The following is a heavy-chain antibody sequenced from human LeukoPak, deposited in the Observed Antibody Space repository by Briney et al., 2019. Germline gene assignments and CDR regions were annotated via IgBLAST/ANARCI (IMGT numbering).Heavy chain of an antibody. CDR2: ISSGSSYIYST. CDR1: GFTFSSYS. CDR3: ARAASHYYFDS. V-gene: IGHV3-21*01. J-gene: IGHJ4*02. Sequence: GGSLRLSCAASGFTFSSYSMNWVRQAPGKGRGWASSISSGSSYIYSTYYADSVKGRFTISRDSTKNSLYLQINSLRAEDTAVYYCARAASHYYFDSWGQGTLVTVSS. D-gene: IGHD6-6*01.